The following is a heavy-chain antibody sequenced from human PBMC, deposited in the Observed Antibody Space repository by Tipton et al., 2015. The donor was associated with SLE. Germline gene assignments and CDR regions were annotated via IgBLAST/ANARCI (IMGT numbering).Heavy chain of an antibody. CDR3: AGGEWAYNWFDP. CDR2: IYYSGST. Sequence: TLSLTCTVSVGSIISSSYYLSWIRQPPGKGLGWIGYIYYSGSTNYNPSLKRRVTISVDTSKNQFSLKLSSVTAADTGVYYCAGGEWAYNWFDPWSQGTLVNGSS. CDR1: VGSIISSSYY. J-gene: IGHJ5*02. D-gene: IGHD3-10*01. V-gene: IGHV4-61*01.